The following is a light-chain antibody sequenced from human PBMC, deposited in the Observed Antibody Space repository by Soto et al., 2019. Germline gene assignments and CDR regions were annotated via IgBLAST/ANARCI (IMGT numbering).Light chain of an antibody. CDR2: EVT. Sequence: QSALTQPPSASGSPGQSVTISCTGTSSDVGGYDYVSWYQRHPGKAPKLMIYEVTKRPSGVPDRFSGSKSGNTASLTVSGLQAEDEADYYCSSYAGGNNLLFGGGTKVTVL. J-gene: IGLJ2*01. CDR3: SSYAGGNNLL. V-gene: IGLV2-8*01. CDR1: SSDVGGYDY.